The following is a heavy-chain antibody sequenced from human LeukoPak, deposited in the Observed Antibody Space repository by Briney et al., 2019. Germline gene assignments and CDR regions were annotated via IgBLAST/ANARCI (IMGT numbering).Heavy chain of an antibody. CDR2: INHSGST. CDR3: ATMKAVRVNDFWSGYPDY. Sequence: SETLSLTCAVYGGSLSGYYWSWIRQPPGKGLEWIGEINHSGSTNYNPSLRSRVTISVDTSKNQFSLKLSSVTAADTAVYYCATMKAVRVNDFWSGYPDYWGQGTLVTVSS. D-gene: IGHD3-3*01. V-gene: IGHV4-34*01. J-gene: IGHJ4*02. CDR1: GGSLSGYY.